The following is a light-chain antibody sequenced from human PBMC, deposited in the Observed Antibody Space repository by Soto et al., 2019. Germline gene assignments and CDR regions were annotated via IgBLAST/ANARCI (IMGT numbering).Light chain of an antibody. CDR1: QDIGNY. CDR2: DAS. CDR3: QQYDDSPHD. V-gene: IGKV1-33*01. Sequence: DIQMTQSPSALSGSVGDRVTITCQASQDIGNYVNWYQQKSGKAPRLLIYDASTLETGVPSRFTGGGSGTEFTFTITSLQPEDVATYYCQQYDDSPHDFGGGTKVEIK. J-gene: IGKJ4*01.